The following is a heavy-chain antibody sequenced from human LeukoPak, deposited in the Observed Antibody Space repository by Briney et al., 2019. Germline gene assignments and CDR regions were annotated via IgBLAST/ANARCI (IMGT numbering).Heavy chain of an antibody. J-gene: IGHJ6*02. CDR1: GFTVSSNY. CDR2: IYSGGST. D-gene: IGHD6-19*01. CDR3: ARSSRTNSSGWYYYYYGMDV. V-gene: IGHV3-53*01. Sequence: PGGSLRLSCAASGFTVSSNYMSWVRPAPGKGLEWGSVIYSGGSTYYADSVKGRFTISRDNSKNTLYLQMNSLRAEDTAVYYCARSSRTNSSGWYYYYYGMDVWGQGTTVTVSS.